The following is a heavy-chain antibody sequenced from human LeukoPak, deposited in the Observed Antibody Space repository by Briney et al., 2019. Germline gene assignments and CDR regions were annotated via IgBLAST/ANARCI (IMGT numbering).Heavy chain of an antibody. J-gene: IGHJ4*02. CDR2: IFPGDSDT. D-gene: IGHD1-26*01. CDR3: ARDIPGGEVLR. Sequence: GESLKISCQGSGYSLTTYWIGWVRQMPGKGLEWMGIIFPGDSDTRYSPSFQGQISISADESISTAYLQWSSLKASDTAMYYCARDIPGGEVLRWGQGTLVTVSS. V-gene: IGHV5-51*01. CDR1: GYSLTTYW.